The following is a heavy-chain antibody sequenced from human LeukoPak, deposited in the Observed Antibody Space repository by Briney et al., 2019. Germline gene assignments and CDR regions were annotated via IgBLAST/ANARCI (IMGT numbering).Heavy chain of an antibody. J-gene: IGHJ6*03. CDR2: IKEDGSEN. D-gene: IGHD3-10*01. CDR3: VRDRSYILHYYYYMDV. Sequence: GRSLRLSCAASGFTFSSYWMTWVRQAPGKGLEWVADIKEDGSENYYVDSVKGRFTISRDNAKNSLYLQMNSLRAEDTAVYYCVRDRSYILHYYYYMDVWGKGITVTVSS. V-gene: IGHV3-7*01. CDR1: GFTFSSYW.